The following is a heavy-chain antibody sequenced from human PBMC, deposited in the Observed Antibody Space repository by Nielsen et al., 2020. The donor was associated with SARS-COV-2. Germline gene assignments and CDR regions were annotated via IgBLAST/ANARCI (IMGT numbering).Heavy chain of an antibody. CDR2: VSGGSATI. CDR1: GSSFNTYS. V-gene: IGHV3-48*01. Sequence: GGSLRLSCVASGSSFNTYSMNWVRQAPGKGLEWVSYVSGGSATIYYADPVKGRFTISRDNVKNSLYLQLSSLSAEDTAVYYCARSPFHRSSWYGMDVWGQGTTVTVSS. J-gene: IGHJ6*02. D-gene: IGHD6-13*01. CDR3: ARSPFHRSSWYGMDV.